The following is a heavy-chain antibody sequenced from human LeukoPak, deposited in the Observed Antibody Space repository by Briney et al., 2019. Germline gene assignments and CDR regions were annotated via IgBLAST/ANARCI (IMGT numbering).Heavy chain of an antibody. CDR2: ISSSGSML. J-gene: IGHJ4*02. D-gene: IGHD6-13*01. V-gene: IGHV3-11*04. CDR3: ARRPYSSSWYYFDY. CDR1: GFTFSDYY. Sequence: GGSLRLSCAASGFTFSDYYMSWVRQAPGKGLEWVSYISSSGSMLHYADSVKGRFTISRDNAKNSLYLQMSSLRVEDTAVYYCARRPYSSSWYYFDYWGQGTLVTVSS.